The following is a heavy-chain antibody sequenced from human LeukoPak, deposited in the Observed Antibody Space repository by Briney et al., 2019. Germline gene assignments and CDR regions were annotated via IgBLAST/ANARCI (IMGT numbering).Heavy chain of an antibody. CDR1: GLPFQDYD. J-gene: IGHJ5*02. D-gene: IGHD1-1*01. CDR2: IGGDGVNT. V-gene: IGHV3-43*02. Sequence: GRSQGLFCAASGLPFQDYDLHWVRQAPGKGLEWVSVIGGDGVNTYYAEPGTGGFTITRDNSKNSLYLKINSLKTEDTALYYCAKDNQNDVAGWFDPWGEGALVTVSS. CDR3: AKDNQNDVAGWFDP.